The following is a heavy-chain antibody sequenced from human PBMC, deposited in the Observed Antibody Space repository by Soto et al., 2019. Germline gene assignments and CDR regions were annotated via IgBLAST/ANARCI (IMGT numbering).Heavy chain of an antibody. D-gene: IGHD6-13*01. J-gene: IGHJ4*02. CDR1: GFTFSSYD. CDR3: ARGSRGDIAAVDVDY. CDR2: IGTAGDT. Sequence: EVQLVESGGGLVQPGGSLRLSRAASGFTFSSYDMHWVRQATGKGLEWVSAIGTAGDTYYPGSVKGRFTISRENAKNSLYLQMNSLRAGDTAVYYCARGSRGDIAAVDVDYWGQGTLVTVSS. V-gene: IGHV3-13*01.